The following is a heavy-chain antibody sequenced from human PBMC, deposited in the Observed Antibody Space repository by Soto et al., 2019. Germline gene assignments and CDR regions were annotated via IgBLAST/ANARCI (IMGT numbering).Heavy chain of an antibody. CDR1: GYSFSNHW. CDR2: IYPGDSDA. CDR3: ATTTGDYYGVDV. V-gene: IGHV5-51*01. Sequence: GESLKISCEGSGYSFSNHWIGWARQMPGKGLEWMGIIYPGDSDARYSPSFEGQVTISADKSISTAYLQWSSLKASDTALYYCATTTGDYYGVDVWGQGTTVTVSS. J-gene: IGHJ6*02. D-gene: IGHD2-2*01.